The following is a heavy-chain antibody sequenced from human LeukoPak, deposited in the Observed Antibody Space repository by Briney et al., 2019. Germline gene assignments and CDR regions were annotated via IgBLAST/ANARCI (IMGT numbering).Heavy chain of an antibody. J-gene: IGHJ4*02. V-gene: IGHV3-74*01. CDR3: ARVLKGGSFDY. CDR2: INRDGSST. D-gene: IGHD1-26*01. Sequence: GGSLRLSCAASGFTFSSYWMHWVRQAPGKGLVWVSRINRDGSSTSYADSVKGRFTISRDNAKNTLYLQMNSLRAEDTAVYYCARVLKGGSFDYWGQGTLVTVSS. CDR1: GFTFSSYW.